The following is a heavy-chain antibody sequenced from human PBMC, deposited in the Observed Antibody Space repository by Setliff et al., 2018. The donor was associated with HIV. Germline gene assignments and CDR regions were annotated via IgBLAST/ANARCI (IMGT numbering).Heavy chain of an antibody. V-gene: IGHV4-61*01. CDR2: IYYSGST. J-gene: IGHJ4*02. CDR3: ARDPPGYGDSNDY. Sequence: SETLSLTCSVSGGSVGSGSYYWSWIRQSPGKGLEWLGCIYYSGSTTYNPSLKSRVTMSIDTSKNQFSLKLRSVTAADTAVYYCARDPPGYGDSNDYWGQGTLVTVSS. D-gene: IGHD4-17*01. CDR1: GGSVGSGSYY.